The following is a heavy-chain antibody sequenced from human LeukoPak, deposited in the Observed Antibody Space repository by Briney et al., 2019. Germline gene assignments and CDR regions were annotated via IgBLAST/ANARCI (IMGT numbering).Heavy chain of an antibody. D-gene: IGHD3-22*01. Sequence: PSETLSLTGAVSGYSISSDYYWGWIRQPPGKGLEWIGSISHSGSTYYNPSLKSRVTISVDTSKNHFSLKLSSVTAADTAVYYCARNITMIVFDYWGQGTLVTVSS. V-gene: IGHV4-38-2*01. CDR3: ARNITMIVFDY. CDR2: ISHSGST. J-gene: IGHJ4*02. CDR1: GYSISSDYY.